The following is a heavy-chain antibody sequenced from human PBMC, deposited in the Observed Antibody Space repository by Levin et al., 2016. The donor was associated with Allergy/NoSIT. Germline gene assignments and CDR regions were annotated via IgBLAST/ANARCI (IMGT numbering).Heavy chain of an antibody. D-gene: IGHD2-15*01. CDR2: ISYDGSNK. J-gene: IGHJ6*02. V-gene: IGHV3-30*18. CDR3: AKERVVYYYYGMDV. Sequence: WIRQPPGKGLEWVAVISYDGSNKYYADSVKGRFTISRDNSKNTLYLQMNSLRAEDTAVYYCAKERVVYYYYGMDVWGQGTTVTVSS.